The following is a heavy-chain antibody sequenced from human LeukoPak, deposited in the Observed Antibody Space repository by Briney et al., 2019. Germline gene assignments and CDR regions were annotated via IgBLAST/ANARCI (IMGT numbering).Heavy chain of an antibody. CDR2: IKEDGSEE. CDR3: ARDPYSRSWSYGMDV. CDR1: GFTFSTYW. D-gene: IGHD6-13*01. Sequence: HSGGSLRLSCTASGFTFSTYWMSWVRQTPEKGLEWVANIKEDGSEEVYVDSVKGRFTISRDNAKSSLYLQMNSLRTEDTAVYYCARDPYSRSWSYGMDVWGQGTTVTVSS. V-gene: IGHV3-7*05. J-gene: IGHJ6*02.